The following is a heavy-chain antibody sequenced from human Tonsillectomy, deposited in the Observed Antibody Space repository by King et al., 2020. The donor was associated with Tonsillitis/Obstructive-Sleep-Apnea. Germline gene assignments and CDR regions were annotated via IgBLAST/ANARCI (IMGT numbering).Heavy chain of an antibody. D-gene: IGHD2-2*01. Sequence: QLVQSGAEVKKPGASVKVSCKASGYTFTGYYMHWVRQAPGQGLEWRGWINPNSGGTNYAQKFQGRVTMTRDTSISTAYMELSRLISDDTAVYYCARAGVVPAAQGQIVATLHSFDIWGQGTMVTVSS. CDR3: ARAGVVPAAQGQIVATLHSFDI. CDR1: GYTFTGYY. J-gene: IGHJ3*02. CDR2: INPNSGGT. V-gene: IGHV1-2*02.